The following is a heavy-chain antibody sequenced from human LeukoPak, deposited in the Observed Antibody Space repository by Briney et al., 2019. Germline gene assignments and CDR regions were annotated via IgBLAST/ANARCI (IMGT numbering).Heavy chain of an antibody. CDR2: IRYDGSNK. Sequence: GGSLRLSCAASGFTFSSYGMHWVRQAPGKGLEWVAFIRYDGSNKYYADSVKGRFTISRDNSKNTLYLQMNSLRAEDTAVYYCANGLSFDWLLLPHIFDYWGQGTLVTVSS. D-gene: IGHD3-9*01. CDR3: ANGLSFDWLLLPHIFDY. J-gene: IGHJ4*02. V-gene: IGHV3-30*02. CDR1: GFTFSSYG.